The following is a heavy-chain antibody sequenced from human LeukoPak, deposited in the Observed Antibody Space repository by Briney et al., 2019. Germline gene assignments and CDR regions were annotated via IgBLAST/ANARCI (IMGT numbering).Heavy chain of an antibody. J-gene: IGHJ5*02. D-gene: IGHD3-3*01. V-gene: IGHV4-30-2*01. CDR3: ARNPGVVDNWFDP. CDR2: IYHSGST. CDR1: GGSISSGGYY. Sequence: SETLSLTCTVSGGSISSGGYYWSWIRQPPGKGLEWIGYIYHSGSTYYNPSLKSRVTISVDRSKNQFSLKLSSVTAADTAVYYCARNPGVVDNWFDPWGQGTLVTVSS.